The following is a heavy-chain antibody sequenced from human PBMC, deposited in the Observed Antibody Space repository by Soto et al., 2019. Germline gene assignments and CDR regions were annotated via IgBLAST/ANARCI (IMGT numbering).Heavy chain of an antibody. CDR1: GGSISSYY. CDR2: IYYSGST. V-gene: IGHV4-59*01. D-gene: IGHD6-13*01. CDR3: ARDGNIRSWRNRIAP. J-gene: IGHJ5*02. Sequence: PSETLSLTCTVSGGSISSYYWSWIRQPPGKGLEWIGYIYYSGSTNYNPSLKSRVTISVDTSKNQFSLKLSSVTAADTAVYYCARDGNIRSWRNRIAPWCQGIRVTLFS.